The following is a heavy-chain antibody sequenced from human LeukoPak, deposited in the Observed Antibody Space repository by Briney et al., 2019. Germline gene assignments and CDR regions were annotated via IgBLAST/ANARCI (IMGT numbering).Heavy chain of an antibody. CDR2: IYYTGST. J-gene: IGHJ4*02. CDR3: ARGSGWLDY. Sequence: SETLSLTCTASGGSITSYYWSWIRQPPGKGLEWIGYIYYTGSTNYNHSLKSRVTISVDTSKNQFSLKLSSVSAADTAVYYCARGSGWLDYWGQGTLGTVSS. V-gene: IGHV4-59*08. D-gene: IGHD6-19*01. CDR1: GGSITSYY.